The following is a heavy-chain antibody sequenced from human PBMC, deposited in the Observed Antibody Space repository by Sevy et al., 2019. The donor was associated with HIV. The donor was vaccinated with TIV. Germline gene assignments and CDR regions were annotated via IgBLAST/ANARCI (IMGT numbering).Heavy chain of an antibody. Sequence: ASVKVSCKASGYTFTNYAISWVRQAPGQGLEWMGWISGFNGDTKNAEKFQGRFTMTTDTSTKTAYMDLRGLRSDDMAVYYCVRGTTFYDFWTGGDYWGQGTLVTVSS. CDR2: ISGFNGDT. V-gene: IGHV1-18*03. J-gene: IGHJ4*02. D-gene: IGHD3-3*01. CDR3: VRGTTFYDFWTGGDY. CDR1: GYTFTNYA.